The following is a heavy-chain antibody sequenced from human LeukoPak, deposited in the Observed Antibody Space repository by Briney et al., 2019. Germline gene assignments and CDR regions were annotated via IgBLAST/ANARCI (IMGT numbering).Heavy chain of an antibody. Sequence: PGGSLSLSCAASGFIFSDYYVSWLRQAPGKGLEWVSYISSSGSTIYYADSVKGRFTISRDNAKNSLYLQMNSLRAEDTAVYYCARGSSGYFLDYWGRGTLVTVSS. CDR2: ISSSGSTI. V-gene: IGHV3-11*04. CDR3: ARGSSGYFLDY. CDR1: GFIFSDYY. J-gene: IGHJ4*02. D-gene: IGHD3-22*01.